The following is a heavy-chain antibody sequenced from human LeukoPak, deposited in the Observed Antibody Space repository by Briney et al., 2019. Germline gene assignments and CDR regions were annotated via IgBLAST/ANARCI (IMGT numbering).Heavy chain of an antibody. V-gene: IGHV3-21*01. CDR1: GFTFSSYS. D-gene: IGHD3-22*01. CDR3: ATTYYYDSSGYYLFDY. J-gene: IGHJ4*02. Sequence: PGGSLRLSXAASGFTFSSYSMNWVRQAPGKGLEWVSSISSSSSYIYYADSVKGRFTISRDNAKNSLYLQMNSLRAEDTAVYYCATTYYYDSSGYYLFDYWGQGTLVTVSS. CDR2: ISSSSSYI.